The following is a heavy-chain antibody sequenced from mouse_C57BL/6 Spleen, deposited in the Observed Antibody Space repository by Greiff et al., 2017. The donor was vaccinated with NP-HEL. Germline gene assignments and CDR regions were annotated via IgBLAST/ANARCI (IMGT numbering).Heavy chain of an antibody. CDR1: GYTFTSYW. Sequence: VQLQQSGAELVRPGSSVKLSCKASGYTFTSYWMHWVKQRPIQGLEWIGNIDPSDSETHYNQKFKDKATLTVDKSSSTAYMQLSSLTSEDSAVYYCAREGAYYSKGDYWGQGTTLTVSS. J-gene: IGHJ2*01. D-gene: IGHD2-5*01. CDR2: IDPSDSET. CDR3: AREGAYYSKGDY. V-gene: IGHV1-52*01.